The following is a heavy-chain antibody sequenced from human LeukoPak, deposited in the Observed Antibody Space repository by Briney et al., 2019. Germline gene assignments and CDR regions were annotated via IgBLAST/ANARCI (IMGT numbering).Heavy chain of an antibody. D-gene: IGHD3-22*01. Sequence: SVKVSCKASGFTFTSSAVQRVRQARGQRLEWIGWIVVGSGNTNYAQKFQERVTITRDMSISTAYMELSSLRSEDTAVYYCAARPDYYDSNGYSYYFDYWGQGTLVTVSS. CDR1: GFTFTSSA. CDR2: IVVGSGNT. V-gene: IGHV1-58*01. J-gene: IGHJ4*02. CDR3: AARPDYYDSNGYSYYFDY.